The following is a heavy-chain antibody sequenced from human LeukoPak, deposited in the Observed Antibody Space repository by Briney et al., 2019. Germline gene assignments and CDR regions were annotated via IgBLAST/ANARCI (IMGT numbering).Heavy chain of an antibody. V-gene: IGHV3-33*01. Sequence: GRSLRLSCAASGFTFSSFGMHWVRQAPGKGLEWVAVIWYDGTNKYYADSVKGRFTISRDNSKNTLYLQMNSLRGEDTAVYYCARVDTVIYYFDYWGQGTLVTVSS. D-gene: IGHD5-18*01. J-gene: IGHJ4*02. CDR3: ARVDTVIYYFDY. CDR1: GFTFSSFG. CDR2: IWYDGTNK.